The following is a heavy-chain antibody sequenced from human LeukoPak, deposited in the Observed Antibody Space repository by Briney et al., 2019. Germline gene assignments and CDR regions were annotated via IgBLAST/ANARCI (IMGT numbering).Heavy chain of an antibody. D-gene: IGHD6-13*01. Sequence: QPGGSLRLSCAASGFTFSSYAMHWVRQAPGKGLEWVAVISYDGSNKYYADSVKGRFTISRDNSKNTLYLQMNSLRAEDTAVYYCARPGIAAAGTRWFDPWGQGTLVTISS. CDR3: ARPGIAAAGTRWFDP. CDR2: ISYDGSNK. J-gene: IGHJ5*02. V-gene: IGHV3-30-3*01. CDR1: GFTFSSYA.